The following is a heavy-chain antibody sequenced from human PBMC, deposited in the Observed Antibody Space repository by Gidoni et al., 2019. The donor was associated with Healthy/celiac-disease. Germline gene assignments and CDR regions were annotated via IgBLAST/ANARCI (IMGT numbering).Heavy chain of an antibody. J-gene: IGHJ6*02. CDR2: IIPIFGTA. CDR1: GGTFSSYA. D-gene: IGHD3-3*01. CDR3: AREEVSLSEPVFGVVVDYYYYGMDV. V-gene: IGHV1-69*01. Sequence: QVQLVQSGAEVKKPGSSVKVSCKASGGTFSSYALSWVQQAPGQGLEWMGGIIPIFGTANYAQKFQGRVTITADESTSTAYMELSSLRSEDTAVYYCAREEVSLSEPVFGVVVDYYYYGMDVWGQGTTVTVSS.